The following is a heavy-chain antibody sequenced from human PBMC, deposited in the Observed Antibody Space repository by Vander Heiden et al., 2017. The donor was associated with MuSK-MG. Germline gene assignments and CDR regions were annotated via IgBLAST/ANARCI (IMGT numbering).Heavy chain of an antibody. Sequence: QVPLLESGGGVVQPGRSLRLSCAASGCNFRNYAMHWVRQAPGEGREWVAVISYDGSNKYYADSVKGRFTISRDNSKNTLYLQMNSLRAEDTAVYYCTRDAFSTVPWYFDYWGQGTLVTVSS. D-gene: IGHD3-9*01. V-gene: IGHV3-30*04. J-gene: IGHJ4*02. CDR2: ISYDGSNK. CDR1: GCNFRNYA. CDR3: TRDAFSTVPWYFDY.